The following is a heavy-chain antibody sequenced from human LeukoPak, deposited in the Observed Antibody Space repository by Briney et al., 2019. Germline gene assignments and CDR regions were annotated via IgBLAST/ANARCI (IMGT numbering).Heavy chain of an antibody. V-gene: IGHV4-59*08. CDR2: IYYSGST. CDR3: ASGYYDILTGPRAVGY. Sequence: SETLCLTCTVSGGSISSYYWSWIRQPPGKGLEWIGYIYYSGSTNYNPSLKSRVTISVDTSKNQFSLKLSSVTAADAAVYYCASGYYDILTGPRAVGYWGQGTLVTVSS. CDR1: GGSISSYY. J-gene: IGHJ4*02. D-gene: IGHD3-9*01.